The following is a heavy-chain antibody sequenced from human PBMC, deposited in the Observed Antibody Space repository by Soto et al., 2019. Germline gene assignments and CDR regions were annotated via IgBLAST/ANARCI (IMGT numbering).Heavy chain of an antibody. Sequence: QVQLXQSGAEVRXXGASVKVSCKASXXXFTSLDINWVRQTTGQGLEWMGWMQPSSGRTGYAQKFQGRVTMTRDTSINTAYMELSSLTSDDTAFYYCARGVTAGVDYWGQGTLVTVSS. CDR2: MQPSSGRT. D-gene: IGHD1-26*01. J-gene: IGHJ4*02. V-gene: IGHV1-8*01. CDR1: XXXFTSLD. CDR3: ARGVTAGVDY.